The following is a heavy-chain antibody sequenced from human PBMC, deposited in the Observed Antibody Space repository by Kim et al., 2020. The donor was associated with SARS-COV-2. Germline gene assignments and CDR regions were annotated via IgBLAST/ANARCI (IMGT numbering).Heavy chain of an antibody. CDR3: ARVGESWFVLDY. D-gene: IGHD3-10*01. CDR1: GGSISSGDYY. Sequence: SETLSLTCTVSGGSISSGDYYWSWIRQPPGKGLEWIGYIYYSGSTYYNPSLKSRVTISVDTSKNQFSLKLSSVTAADTAVYYCARVGESWFVLDYWGQGTLVTVSS. CDR2: IYYSGST. V-gene: IGHV4-30-4*01. J-gene: IGHJ4*02.